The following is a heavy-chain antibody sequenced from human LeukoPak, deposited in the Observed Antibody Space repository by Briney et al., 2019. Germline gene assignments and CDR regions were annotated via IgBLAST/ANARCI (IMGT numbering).Heavy chain of an antibody. J-gene: IGHJ4*02. CDR3: AREDFGGYDGFDY. Sequence: PGGSLRLSCAASGFTFSSYWMHWVRQAPGKGLVWVSRINSDGSSTSYADSVKGRFTISRDNAKNTLYLQMNSLRAEDTAVYYCAREDFGGYDGFDYWGQGTLVTVSS. CDR1: GFTFSSYW. D-gene: IGHD5-12*01. CDR2: INSDGSST. V-gene: IGHV3-74*01.